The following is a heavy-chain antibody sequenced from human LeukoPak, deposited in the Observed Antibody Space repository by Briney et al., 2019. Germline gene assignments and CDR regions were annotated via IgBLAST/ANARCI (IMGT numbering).Heavy chain of an antibody. CDR2: INHSGST. V-gene: IGHV4-34*01. J-gene: IGHJ5*02. D-gene: IGHD4-17*01. CDR1: GGSFSSYY. CDR3: ARRTTTVTTMFDP. Sequence: SETLSLTCAVYGGSFSSYYWSWIRQPPGKGLEWIGEINHSGSTNYNPSLKSRVTISVDTSKNQFSLKLSSVTAADTAVYYCARRTTTVTTMFDPWGQGTLVTVSS.